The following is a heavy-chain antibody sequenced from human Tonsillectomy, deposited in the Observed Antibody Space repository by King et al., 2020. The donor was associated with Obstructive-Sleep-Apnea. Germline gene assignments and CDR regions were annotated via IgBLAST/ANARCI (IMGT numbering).Heavy chain of an antibody. D-gene: IGHD2-2*01. V-gene: IGHV3-9*01. CDR2: ISWNSGSM. Sequence: VQLVESGGGLVQPGRSLILSCAVSGLAFDDFAMHWFRQTPVKGLEWVSGISWNSGSMGYADAVKGRFNFSSDNAKNSLYLQMNSQRAEDTALYYCAKGGCSSTTCSFDYWGQGTLVTVSS. J-gene: IGHJ4*02. CDR1: GLAFDDFA. CDR3: AKGGCSSTTCSFDY.